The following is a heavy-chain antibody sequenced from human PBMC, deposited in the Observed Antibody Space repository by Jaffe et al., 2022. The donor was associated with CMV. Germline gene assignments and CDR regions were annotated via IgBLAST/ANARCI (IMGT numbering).Heavy chain of an antibody. CDR2: ISYDGSTQ. CDR1: GFSFNNYG. V-gene: IGHV3-30*18. CDR3: AKGASRAGWTDSIDP. D-gene: IGHD2-15*01. J-gene: IGHJ5*02. Sequence: QVQLVESGGGVVQPGRSLRLSCVASGFSFNNYGMHWVRQAPGKGLEWVAVISYDGSTQYYADSVKGRFTISRDNSKNTLYLQMNSLRVEDTAVYSCAKGASRAGWTDSIDPWGQGTLVTVSS.